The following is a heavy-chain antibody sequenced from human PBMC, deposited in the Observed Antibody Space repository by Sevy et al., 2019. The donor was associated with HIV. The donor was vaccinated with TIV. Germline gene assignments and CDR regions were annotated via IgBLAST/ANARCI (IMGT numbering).Heavy chain of an antibody. Sequence: GGSLRLSCAASGISFNNYGMHWVRRAPGKGLEWLAVISYDGTNKYYADSVKGRFTISRDDSKNTRYLQMNSLRVEDTAVYYCAQVGGSKWELFEFYAMHVWGQGTTVTVSS. CDR2: ISYDGTNK. J-gene: IGHJ6*02. D-gene: IGHD1-26*01. V-gene: IGHV3-30*18. CDR3: AQVGGSKWELFEFYAMHV. CDR1: GISFNNYG.